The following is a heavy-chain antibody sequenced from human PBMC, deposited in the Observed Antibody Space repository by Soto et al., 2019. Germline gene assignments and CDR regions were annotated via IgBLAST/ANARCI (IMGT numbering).Heavy chain of an antibody. V-gene: IGHV1-46*03. Sequence: GASVKVSCKASGYTFTSYYMHWVRQAPGQGLEWMGIINPSGGSTSYAQKFQGRVTMTRDTSTSTVYMELSSLRSEDTAVYYCARDPRSSSWYGDYYYYMDVWGKGTTVTVSS. J-gene: IGHJ6*03. D-gene: IGHD6-6*01. CDR1: GYTFTSYY. CDR3: ARDPRSSSWYGDYYYYMDV. CDR2: INPSGGST.